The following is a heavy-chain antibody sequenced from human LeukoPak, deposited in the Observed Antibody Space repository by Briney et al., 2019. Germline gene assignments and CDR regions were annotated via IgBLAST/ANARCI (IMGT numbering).Heavy chain of an antibody. Sequence: PGGSLRLSCAASGFTFSSYGMHWVRQAPGKGLERVTFIRFDGSDTYYADSVKGRFTISRDNSKNTLNLQMNSLRAEDTAVYYCAKDLRSDKAYSSSSGDYWGQGTLVTVSS. CDR1: GFTFSSYG. V-gene: IGHV3-30*02. D-gene: IGHD6-6*01. CDR2: IRFDGSDT. CDR3: AKDLRSDKAYSSSSGDY. J-gene: IGHJ4*02.